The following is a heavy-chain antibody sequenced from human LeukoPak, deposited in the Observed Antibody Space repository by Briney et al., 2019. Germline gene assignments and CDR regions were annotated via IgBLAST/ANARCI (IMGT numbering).Heavy chain of an antibody. CDR2: ISGSGGTT. D-gene: IGHD6-19*01. V-gene: IGHV3-23*01. J-gene: IGHJ4*02. CDR1: GFTFSSYE. CDR3: AKIIDSSGWNTYDY. Sequence: GGSLRLSCAASGFTFSSYEMNWVRQAPGKGLEWVSVISGSGGTTYYADSVKGRFTISRDNSKNTMFLKMNSLRADDTAVYYCAKIIDSSGWNTYDYWGQGTLVTVSS.